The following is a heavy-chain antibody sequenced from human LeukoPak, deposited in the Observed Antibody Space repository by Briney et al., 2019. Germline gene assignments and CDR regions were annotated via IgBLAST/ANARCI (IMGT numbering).Heavy chain of an antibody. J-gene: IGHJ5*02. V-gene: IGHV6-1*01. CDR3: ARSRQWLNWFHP. CDR2: TYYRSKWYN. D-gene: IGHD6-19*01. Sequence: SQTLSLTCAISGDSLSSNTAAWTWIRQSPSRGLEWLGRTYYRSKWYNDYAVSVKSRITINPDTSKNQFSLQLNSVTPEDTAVYYCARSRQWLNWFHPWGQGTLVTVSS. CDR1: GDSLSSNTAA.